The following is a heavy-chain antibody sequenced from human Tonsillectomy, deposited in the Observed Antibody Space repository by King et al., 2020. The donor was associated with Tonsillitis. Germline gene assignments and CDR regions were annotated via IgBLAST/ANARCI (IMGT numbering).Heavy chain of an antibody. J-gene: IGHJ4*02. V-gene: IGHV4-4*07. CDR2: IYTSGSS. CDR3: ARDWMTSSPRLFDY. Sequence: VQLQESGPGLVKPSETLSLTCSVSGGSISGDYWSWIRQPPGKGLEWIGRIYTSGSSNFNPSLKSRVTMSLDTSKNQFSLKLSSVTAADTAVYYCARDWMTSSPRLFDYWGQGTLVTVSS. D-gene: IGHD6-6*01. CDR1: GGSISGDY.